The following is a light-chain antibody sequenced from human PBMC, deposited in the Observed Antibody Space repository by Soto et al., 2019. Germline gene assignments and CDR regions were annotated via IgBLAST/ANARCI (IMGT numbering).Light chain of an antibody. CDR2: KAS. CDR3: QQYNIWYT. Sequence: DIQMTQSPSTLSASVGDRVTITCRASQSISSWLAWYQQKPGKAPKLLIYKASSLESGVPSRFSGSGSGTEVTLTISSLQPDDFANYYCQQYNIWYTFGQGTKLE. CDR1: QSISSW. J-gene: IGKJ2*01. V-gene: IGKV1-5*03.